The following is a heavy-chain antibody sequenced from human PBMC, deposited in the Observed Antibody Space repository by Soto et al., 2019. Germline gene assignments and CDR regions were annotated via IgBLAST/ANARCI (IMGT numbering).Heavy chain of an antibody. Sequence: GESLKISCKGSGYSFTSYWIGWVRQMPGKGLEWMGIIYPGDSDTRYSPSFQGQVTISADKSISTAYLQWSSLKASDTAMYYCARPRTYYGSGSYYFHYWGQGTLVTVSS. CDR2: IYPGDSDT. J-gene: IGHJ4*02. D-gene: IGHD3-10*01. CDR3: ARPRTYYGSGSYYFHY. V-gene: IGHV5-51*01. CDR1: GYSFTSYW.